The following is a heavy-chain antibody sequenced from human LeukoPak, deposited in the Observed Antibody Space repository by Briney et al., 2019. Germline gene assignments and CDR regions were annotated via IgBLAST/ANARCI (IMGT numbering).Heavy chain of an antibody. CDR1: GGSISSTSYY. CDR2: ISYSGST. V-gene: IGHV4-39*07. J-gene: IGHJ4*02. CDR3: ASHRQITIVNGEFDS. Sequence: SETLSLTCTVSGGSISSTSYYWGWIRQPPGKGLEWIGTISYSGSTNYNPSLKSRVTISVDTSKNQFSLKLSSVTAADTAVYYCASHRQITIVNGEFDSWGQGTVVTVSS. D-gene: IGHD3-9*01.